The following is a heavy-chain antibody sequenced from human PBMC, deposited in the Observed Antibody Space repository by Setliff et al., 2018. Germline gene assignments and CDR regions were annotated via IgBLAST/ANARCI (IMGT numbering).Heavy chain of an antibody. CDR3: ARLRGAFDY. D-gene: IGHD3-16*01. CDR1: GGSISSYH. CDR2: IYYSGST. J-gene: IGHJ4*02. Sequence: SLTCTVSGGSISSYHWSWIRQPPGKRLEWIGYIYYSGSTNYNPSLESRVTISVDTSKNQFSLRLNSATAADTAVYYCARLRGAFDYWGQGTLVTVSS. V-gene: IGHV4-59*01.